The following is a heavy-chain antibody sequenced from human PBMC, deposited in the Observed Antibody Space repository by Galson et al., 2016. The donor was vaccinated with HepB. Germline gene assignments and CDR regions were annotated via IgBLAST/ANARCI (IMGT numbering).Heavy chain of an antibody. V-gene: IGHV3-33*01. CDR1: GFTFSRYG. J-gene: IGHJ4*02. CDR3: AREMDIAAAAIFDY. D-gene: IGHD6-13*01. Sequence: SLRLSCAASGFTFSRYGMHWVRQAPGKGLEWVALIWYDGSNKYYADSVKGRFTISRDNSKNTLYLQMNSLRAEDTAVFYCAREMDIAAAAIFDYWGQGTLVTVSS. CDR2: IWYDGSNK.